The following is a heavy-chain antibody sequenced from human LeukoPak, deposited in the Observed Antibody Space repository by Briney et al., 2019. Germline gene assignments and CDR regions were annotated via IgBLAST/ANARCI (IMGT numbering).Heavy chain of an antibody. V-gene: IGHV3-74*01. CDR3: ASGDPRGYFDY. CDR2: INSDGSSA. Sequence: GGSLRLSCAASGFTFSSYWMHWVRQAPGKGLVWVSRINSDGSSATYADSVKGRFTISRDNAMNSLYLQMNSLRAEDTAVYYCASGDPRGYFDYWGQGTLVTVSS. D-gene: IGHD5-24*01. J-gene: IGHJ4*02. CDR1: GFTFSSYW.